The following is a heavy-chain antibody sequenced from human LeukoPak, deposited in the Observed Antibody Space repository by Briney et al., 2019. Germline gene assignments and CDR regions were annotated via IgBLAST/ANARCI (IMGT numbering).Heavy chain of an antibody. Sequence: SVKVSCKASGGTFSSYAISWVRQAPGQGLEWMGGIIPIFGTANYAQKLQGRVTMTTDTPTSRAHMELRSLRSDDTAVYYCARVWVSAWPLYKYYYGMDVWGQGTTVAVSS. CDR3: ARVWVSAWPLYKYYYGMDV. CDR2: IIPIFGTA. V-gene: IGHV1-69*05. J-gene: IGHJ6*02. D-gene: IGHD6-19*01. CDR1: GGTFSSYA.